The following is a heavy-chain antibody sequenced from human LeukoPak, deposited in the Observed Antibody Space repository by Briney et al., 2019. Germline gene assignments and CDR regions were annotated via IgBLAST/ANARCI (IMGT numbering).Heavy chain of an antibody. V-gene: IGHV4-39*01. D-gene: IGHD6-13*01. CDR2: INHSGST. Sequence: ASETLSLTCTVSGGSISSSSYYWGWIRQPPGKGLEWIGEINHSGSTNYNPSLKSRVTISVDTSKNQFSLKLSSVTAADTAVYYCARHPVRSSWYRRYYFDYWGQGTLVTVSS. CDR3: ARHPVRSSWYRRYYFDY. CDR1: GGSISSSSYY. J-gene: IGHJ4*02.